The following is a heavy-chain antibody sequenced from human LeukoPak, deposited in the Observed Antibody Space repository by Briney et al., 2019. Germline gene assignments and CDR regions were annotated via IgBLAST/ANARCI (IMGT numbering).Heavy chain of an antibody. CDR2: ISSNGGST. D-gene: IGHD1-26*01. CDR1: GXTFSSYA. CDR3: ARDREFRGSYYFDY. Sequence: GGSLRLSWAASGXTFSSYAMHWVRQAPGKGLEYVSAISSNGGSTYYANSVKGRFTISRDNSKNTLYLQMGSLRAEDMAVYYCARDREFRGSYYFDYWGQGTLVTVSS. V-gene: IGHV3-64*01. J-gene: IGHJ4*02.